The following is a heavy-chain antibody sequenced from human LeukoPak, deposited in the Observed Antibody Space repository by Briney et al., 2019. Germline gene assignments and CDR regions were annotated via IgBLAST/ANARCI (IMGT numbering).Heavy chain of an antibody. CDR3: ARANYEILTGYLYFDY. V-gene: IGHV3-66*01. J-gene: IGHJ4*02. CDR1: GFTVNSNY. D-gene: IGHD3-9*01. Sequence: GGSLRLFCAASGFTVNSNYMSWVRQAPGKGLEWVSIIYSGGSTHYGDSVKGRFTIPIDNSKNTLYLQMNSLRAEDTAVYYCARANYEILTGYLYFDYWAQGTLVSVSS. CDR2: IYSGGST.